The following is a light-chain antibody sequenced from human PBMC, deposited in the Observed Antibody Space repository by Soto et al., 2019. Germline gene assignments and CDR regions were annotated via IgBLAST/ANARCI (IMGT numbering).Light chain of an antibody. CDR2: KAS. V-gene: IGKV1-5*03. CDR3: QQYNSYWT. CDR1: QSISSW. Sequence: IQMTQSPSTLSASVGDRVTITCRASQSISSWLAWYQQKPGKAPKLLIYKASSLESGVPSRFSGSGSGTEFTLTISSLQPDDFATYYCQQYNSYWTFGQATKVEIK. J-gene: IGKJ1*01.